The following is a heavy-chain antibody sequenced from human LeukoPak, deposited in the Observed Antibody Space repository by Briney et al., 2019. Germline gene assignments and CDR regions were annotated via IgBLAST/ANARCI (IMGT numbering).Heavy chain of an antibody. D-gene: IGHD3-10*01. CDR3: ARGNSMVSFLYY. CDR2: IYYSGST. CDR1: GGSISSYY. Sequence: SETLSLTCTVSGGSISSYYWSWIRQPPGKGLEWIGYIYYSGSTNYNPSLKSRVTISVDTSKNQFSLKLSSVTAADTAVYYCARGNSMVSFLYYWGQGTLVTVSS. J-gene: IGHJ4*02. V-gene: IGHV4-59*01.